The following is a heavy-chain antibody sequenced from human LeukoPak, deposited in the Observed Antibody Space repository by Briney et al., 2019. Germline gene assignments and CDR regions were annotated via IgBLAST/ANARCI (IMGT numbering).Heavy chain of an antibody. CDR3: ARDRLAAAGDWFDP. J-gene: IGHJ5*02. V-gene: IGHV4-61*01. Sequence: KASETLSLTCTVSGGSISSSSYYWSWIRQPPGKGLEWIGYIYYSGSTNYNPSLKSRVTISVDTSKNQFSLKLSSVTAADTAVYYCARDRLAAAGDWFDPWGQGTLVTVSS. CDR1: GGSISSSSYY. CDR2: IYYSGST. D-gene: IGHD6-13*01.